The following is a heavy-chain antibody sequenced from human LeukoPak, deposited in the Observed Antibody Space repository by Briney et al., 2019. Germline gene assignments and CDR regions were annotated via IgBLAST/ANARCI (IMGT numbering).Heavy chain of an antibody. D-gene: IGHD6-13*01. Sequence: KPSETLSLTCTVSGGSISSSGYYWPWIRQPPGKGLEWIGRVYYSGSTYYNPSLKSRVSISVDTSQNQFSLKLSSVTAADTAIYYCARVSRRDGSSWFFDYWGQGTLVAVSS. CDR2: VYYSGST. CDR1: GGSISSSGYY. CDR3: ARVSRRDGSSWFFDY. V-gene: IGHV4-39*07. J-gene: IGHJ4*02.